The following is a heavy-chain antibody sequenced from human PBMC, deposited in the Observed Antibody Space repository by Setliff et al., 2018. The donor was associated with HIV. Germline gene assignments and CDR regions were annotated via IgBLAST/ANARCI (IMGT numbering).Heavy chain of an antibody. J-gene: IGHJ6*02. D-gene: IGHD4-4*01. Sequence: ASVKVSCKASGFIFTNYGIHWVRQAPGHSLEWMGWINAGNGDTKYSQKFQGRVTFTWDTSASAAYMELSSLRSEDTALYYCARDSGDDYSDYYYYGMDVWGQGTTVTVSS. CDR3: ARDSGDDYSDYYYYGMDV. CDR1: GFIFTNYG. CDR2: INAGNGDT. V-gene: IGHV1-3*01.